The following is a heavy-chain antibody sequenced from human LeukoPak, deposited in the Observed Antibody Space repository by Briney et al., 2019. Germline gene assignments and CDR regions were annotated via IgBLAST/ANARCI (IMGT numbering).Heavy chain of an antibody. V-gene: IGHV4-34*01. Sequence: SETLSLTCAVYGGSFSGYYWSWIRQPPGKGLEWIGEINHSGSTNYNPSLKSRVTISVDTSKNQFSLKLSSVTAADTAVYYCARVRRGSSWYPNWGQGTLVTVSS. CDR3: ARVRRGSSWYPN. J-gene: IGHJ4*02. CDR1: GGSFSGYY. D-gene: IGHD6-13*01. CDR2: INHSGST.